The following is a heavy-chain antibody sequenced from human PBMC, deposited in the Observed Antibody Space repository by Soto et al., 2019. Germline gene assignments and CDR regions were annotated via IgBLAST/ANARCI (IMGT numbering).Heavy chain of an antibody. CDR1: GGSFSGYY. D-gene: IGHD6-19*01. CDR3: ARGGGRGSGWYIYFQH. Sequence: SETLSLTCAVYGGSFSGYYWSWIRQPPGKGLEWIGEINHSGSTNYNPSLKSRVTISVDTSKNQFSLKLSSVTAADTAVYYCARGGGRGSGWYIYFQHWGQGTLVTVSS. V-gene: IGHV4-34*01. J-gene: IGHJ1*01. CDR2: INHSGST.